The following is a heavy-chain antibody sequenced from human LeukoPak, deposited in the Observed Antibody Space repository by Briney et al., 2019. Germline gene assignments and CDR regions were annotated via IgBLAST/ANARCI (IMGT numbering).Heavy chain of an antibody. CDR2: ISAYNGNT. D-gene: IGHD3-10*01. CDR3: ARKWFGELLAPPDNWFDP. J-gene: IGHJ5*02. V-gene: IGHV1-18*01. CDR1: GYTFTSYG. Sequence: VASVKVSCKASGYTFTSYGISWVRQAPGQGLEWMGWISAYNGNTNYAQKLQGRVTMTTDTSTSTAYMELRSLRSDDTAVYYCARKWFGELLAPPDNWFDPWGQGTLVTVSS.